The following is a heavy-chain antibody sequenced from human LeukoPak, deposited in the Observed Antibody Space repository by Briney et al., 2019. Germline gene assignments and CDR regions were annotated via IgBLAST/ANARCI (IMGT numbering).Heavy chain of an antibody. D-gene: IGHD1-1*01. CDR2: ISSSSSTI. CDR1: GFTFSSYS. Sequence: QPGGSLRLSCAASGFTFSSYSMNWVRQAPGKGLEWVSYISSSSSTIYYADSVKGRFTISRDNAKNSLYLQMNSLRAEDTAVYYCARDRWNDVSEVDAFDIWGQGTMATVSS. V-gene: IGHV3-48*01. CDR3: ARDRWNDVSEVDAFDI. J-gene: IGHJ3*02.